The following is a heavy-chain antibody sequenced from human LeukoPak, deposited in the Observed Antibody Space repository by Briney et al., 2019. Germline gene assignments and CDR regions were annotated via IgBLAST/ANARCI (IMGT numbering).Heavy chain of an antibody. CDR1: GGSFSGYY. CDR3: ARVLEGSSGQHWYFDL. Sequence: SETLSLTCAVYGGSFSGYYWSWIRQPPGKGLEWIGEINHSGSTNYNPSIKSRVTISVDTSKNQFSLRLSSVTAADTAVYYCARVLEGSSGQHWYFDLWGRGTLVTVSS. V-gene: IGHV4-34*01. D-gene: IGHD6-19*01. CDR2: INHSGST. J-gene: IGHJ2*01.